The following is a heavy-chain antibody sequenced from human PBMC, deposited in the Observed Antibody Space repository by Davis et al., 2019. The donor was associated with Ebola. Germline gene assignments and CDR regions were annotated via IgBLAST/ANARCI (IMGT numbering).Heavy chain of an antibody. D-gene: IGHD2-21*01. CDR1: GASITERNW. CDR2: VYHSGST. CDR3: ARVRSAIADTGSLYYFDY. Sequence: SETLSLTCAVSGASITERNWWSWVRQARGKGLEWIGEVYHSGSTNYNPSLKSRVTIAADSSKNQFSLKMTSVTAADTAVYYCARVRSAIADTGSLYYFDYWGQGTLVTVSS. V-gene: IGHV4-4*02. J-gene: IGHJ4*02.